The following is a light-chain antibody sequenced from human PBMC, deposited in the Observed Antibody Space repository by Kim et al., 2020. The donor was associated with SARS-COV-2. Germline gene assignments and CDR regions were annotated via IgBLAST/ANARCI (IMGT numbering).Light chain of an antibody. CDR2: GNN. CDR3: QSYDSSLSDSI. Sequence: QRVTISFNGSSSNIGAGYDVHWYQQLPGTAPKLLIYGNNNRPSGVPDRFSGSKSGTSASLAITGLQAEDEADYYCQSYDSSLSDSIFGGGTQLTVL. V-gene: IGLV1-40*01. J-gene: IGLJ2*01. CDR1: SSNIGAGYD.